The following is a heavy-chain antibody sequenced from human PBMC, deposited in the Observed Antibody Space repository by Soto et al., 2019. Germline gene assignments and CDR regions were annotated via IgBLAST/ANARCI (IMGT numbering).Heavy chain of an antibody. Sequence: PSETLPLTCTVSVGSITGSYWRLIRQPPGKGLEWIGYIYYSGSTNFNPSLKSRVTMSVDTARNHFSLQLSSVTAAYTAVYFCARCRRTDAEAYTLDYWVQGALVTVSS. D-gene: IGHD3-16*01. V-gene: IGHV4-59*01. J-gene: IGHJ4*02. CDR1: VGSITGSY. CDR3: ARCRRTDAEAYTLDY. CDR2: IYYSGST.